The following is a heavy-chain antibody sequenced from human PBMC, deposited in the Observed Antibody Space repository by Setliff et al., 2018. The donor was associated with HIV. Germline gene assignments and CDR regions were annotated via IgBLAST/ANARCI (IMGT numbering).Heavy chain of an antibody. CDR2: IYHSGIT. CDR3: AILGYIGSLVGAFDI. J-gene: IGHJ3*02. D-gene: IGHD1-26*01. V-gene: IGHV4-38-2*02. CDR1: GYSISSGYY. Sequence: SETLSLTCTVSGYSISSGYYWCCCRQPPGEELEWSGSIYHSGITNYNSSLKSRVTISVDTSKNQFSLNLTSVTAADTAVDYCAILGYIGSLVGAFDIWGQGTMVTVSS.